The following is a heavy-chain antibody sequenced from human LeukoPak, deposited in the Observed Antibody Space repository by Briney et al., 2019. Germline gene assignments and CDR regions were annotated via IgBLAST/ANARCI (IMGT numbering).Heavy chain of an antibody. CDR3: ARRTGYNSYYMDV. V-gene: IGHV1-18*01. CDR1: GYIFMLYG. CDR2: ISTYNGNA. Sequence: GASVKVSCKASGYIFMLYGISWVRQAPGQGLEWMAWISTYNGNANYAQKFQGRVTMTTDTSTSTAYMELRSLRSDDTAVYYCARRTGYNSYYMDVWGQGTTVIVSS. J-gene: IGHJ6*03. D-gene: IGHD3/OR15-3a*01.